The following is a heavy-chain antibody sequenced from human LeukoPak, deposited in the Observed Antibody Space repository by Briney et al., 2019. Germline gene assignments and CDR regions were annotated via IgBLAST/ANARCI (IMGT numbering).Heavy chain of an antibody. D-gene: IGHD5-12*01. V-gene: IGHV4-59*01. CDR2: IYYSGST. CDR1: GGSFSDYY. Sequence: SETLSLTCAVYGGSFSDYYWSWIRQPSGKGLEWIGYIYYSGSTNYNPSLKSRVTISVDTSKNQFSLKLSSVTAADTAVYYCARVGYSDYDIWGQGTMVTVSS. CDR3: ARVGYSDYDI. J-gene: IGHJ3*02.